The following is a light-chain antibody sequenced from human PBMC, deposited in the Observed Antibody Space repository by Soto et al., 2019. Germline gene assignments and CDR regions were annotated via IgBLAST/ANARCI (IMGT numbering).Light chain of an antibody. CDR1: RSNIGSNT. J-gene: IGLJ2*01. CDR3: ATWDDSLNGVV. Sequence: QTVVTQPPSASGTPGQRVTISCSGSRSNIGSNTVNWYQQLPGTAPTLLIYSDTLRPSGVPDRFSGSKSGTSASLAISGLQSEDEADYFCATWDDSLNGVVFGGGTKLTVL. CDR2: SDT. V-gene: IGLV1-44*01.